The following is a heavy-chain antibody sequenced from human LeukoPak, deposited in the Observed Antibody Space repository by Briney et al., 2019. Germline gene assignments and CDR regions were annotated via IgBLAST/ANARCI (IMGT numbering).Heavy chain of an antibody. Sequence: ASVKVSCKASGYTFTDYYINWVRQAPGQGLEWIGWINPNSGDTNYAQKFQDRVTMTRDMSTSTVYMEPSSLRSEDTAVYYCARVRGVGATYFDYWGQGTLVTVSS. CDR3: ARVRGVGATYFDY. D-gene: IGHD1-26*01. V-gene: IGHV1-2*02. CDR1: GYTFTDYY. CDR2: INPNSGDT. J-gene: IGHJ4*02.